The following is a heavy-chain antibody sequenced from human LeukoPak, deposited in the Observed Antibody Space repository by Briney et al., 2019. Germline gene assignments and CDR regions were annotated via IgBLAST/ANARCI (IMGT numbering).Heavy chain of an antibody. V-gene: IGHV3-74*01. J-gene: IGHJ4*02. Sequence: GGSLRLSCAASGFTFSSYWMHWVRQAPGKGLVWVSRINSDGSSTSYADSVKGRFTISRDNAKNSLYLQMNSLRAEDTAVYYCARDGGGYPFDYWGQGTLVTVSS. D-gene: IGHD5-12*01. CDR2: INSDGSST. CDR1: GFTFSSYW. CDR3: ARDGGGYPFDY.